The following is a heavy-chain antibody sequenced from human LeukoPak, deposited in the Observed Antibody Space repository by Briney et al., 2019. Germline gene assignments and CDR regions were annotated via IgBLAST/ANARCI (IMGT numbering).Heavy chain of an antibody. CDR2: INHSGST. CDR1: GGSFSGYY. D-gene: IGHD2-2*02. J-gene: IGHJ6*02. CDR3: ARGGLIVVVPAAIGHYYYGMDV. V-gene: IGHV4-34*01. Sequence: SETLSLTCAVYGGSFSGYYWSWIRQPPGKGLEWIGEINHSGSTNYNPSLKSRVTISVDTSKNQFSLKLSSVTAADTAVYYCARGGLIVVVPAAIGHYYYGMDVWGQGTTVTVSS.